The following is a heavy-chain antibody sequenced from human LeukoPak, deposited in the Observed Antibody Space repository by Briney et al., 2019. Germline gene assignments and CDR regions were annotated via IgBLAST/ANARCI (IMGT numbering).Heavy chain of an antibody. CDR1: GGSISSGSYY. V-gene: IGHV4-61*02. J-gene: IGHJ3*02. CDR2: IYTSGST. D-gene: IGHD6-13*01. CDR3: ARVALAAAGRAFDI. Sequence: PSETLSLTCTVSGGSISSGSYYWSWIRQPAGKGLEWIGRIYTSGSTNYNPSLKSRVTISVDTSKNQFSLKLSSVTAADTAVYYCARVALAAAGRAFDIWGQGTMVTVSS.